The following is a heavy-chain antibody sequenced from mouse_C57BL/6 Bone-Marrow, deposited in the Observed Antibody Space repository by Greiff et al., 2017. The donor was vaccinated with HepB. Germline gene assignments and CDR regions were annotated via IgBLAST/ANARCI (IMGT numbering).Heavy chain of an antibody. CDR3: ATYYDGFAY. CDR2: ISYDGSN. J-gene: IGHJ3*01. CDR1: GYSITSGYY. V-gene: IGHV3-6*01. Sequence: ESGPGLVKPSQSLSLTCSVTGYSITSGYYWNWIRQFPGNKLEWMGYISYDGSNNYNPSLKNRISITRDTSKNQFFLKLHSVTTEDTATYYCATYYDGFAYWGQGTLVTVSA. D-gene: IGHD2-4*01.